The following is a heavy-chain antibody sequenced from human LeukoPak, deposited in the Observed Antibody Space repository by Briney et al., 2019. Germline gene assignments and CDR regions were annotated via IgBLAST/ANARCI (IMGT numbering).Heavy chain of an antibody. V-gene: IGHV3-21*01. D-gene: IGHD3-10*01. CDR3: ARDHGRGSTDYFDY. J-gene: IGHJ4*02. CDR2: FSSDGSYI. CDR1: GFTFSSYW. Sequence: PGGSLRLSCAASGFTFSSYWMIWLRQAPGKGLEWVSSFSSDGSYIYYADSVKGRFSISRDTAKNSLYLQMNSLGVDDTAVYYCARDHGRGSTDYFDYWGQGTLVTVSS.